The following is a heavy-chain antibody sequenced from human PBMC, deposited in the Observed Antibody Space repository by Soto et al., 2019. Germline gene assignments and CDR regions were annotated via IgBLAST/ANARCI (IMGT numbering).Heavy chain of an antibody. Sequence: QITLKESGPTLVRPAQTLTLTCDFSGFSLSTYHMGVAWIRQHPGKALEWLALIYWDDDKRYSPSLKDRLAISKDTFSNQVLLTITNIDPGDSATYFCAHAGDYDLLTFDHWGPGTLVTVSS. CDR1: GFSLSTYHMG. CDR3: AHAGDYDLLTFDH. D-gene: IGHD4-17*01. J-gene: IGHJ4*02. CDR2: IYWDDDK. V-gene: IGHV2-5*02.